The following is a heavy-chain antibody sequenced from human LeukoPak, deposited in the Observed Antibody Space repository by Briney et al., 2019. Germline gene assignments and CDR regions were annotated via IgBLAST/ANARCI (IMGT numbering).Heavy chain of an antibody. CDR3: SRENGAFSPFGY. CDR2: IYHSGST. CDR1: GGSISSGGYS. V-gene: IGHV4-30-2*01. D-gene: IGHD2-8*01. J-gene: IGHJ4*02. Sequence: SQTLSLTCAVSGGSISSGGYSWSWIRQPPGKGLEWIGYIYHSGSTYYSPSLKSRVTISLDRSKSQFSLKLNSVTAADTAVYYCSRENGAFSPFGYWGQGILVTV.